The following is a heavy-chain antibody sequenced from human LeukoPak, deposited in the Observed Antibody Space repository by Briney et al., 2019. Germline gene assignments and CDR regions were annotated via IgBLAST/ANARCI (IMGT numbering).Heavy chain of an antibody. CDR2: ISGNGGRT. CDR1: GFTFNNYA. D-gene: IGHD2-2*01. CDR3: AKGVVECSSNRCAPWFDP. Sequence: GGSLRLSCAASGFTFNNYAMSWVRQAPGKGLEWVSAISGNGGRTYFADSVKGRFTISRDNSKNTLFLQMSSLRAEDTALYYCAKGVVECSSNRCAPWFDPWGQGTLVTVST. V-gene: IGHV3-23*01. J-gene: IGHJ5*02.